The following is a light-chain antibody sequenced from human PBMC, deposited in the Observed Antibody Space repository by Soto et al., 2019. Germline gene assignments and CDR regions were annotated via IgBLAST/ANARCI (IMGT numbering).Light chain of an antibody. Sequence: EIVLTQSPGTLSLSPGERATVSCMASQSVRGSYLAWYQQKPGQPPRLLIYGAFNRAGGIPARFSGSGSGREFTLTISSLQSEDFAVYYCQQYNNWLTWTFGQGTKVDIK. CDR3: QQYNNWLTWT. J-gene: IGKJ1*01. CDR1: QSVRGSY. CDR2: GAF. V-gene: IGKV3D-15*01.